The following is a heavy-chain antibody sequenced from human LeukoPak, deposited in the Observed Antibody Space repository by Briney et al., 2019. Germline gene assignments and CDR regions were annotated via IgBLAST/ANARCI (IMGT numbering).Heavy chain of an antibody. D-gene: IGHD3-3*01. Sequence: PSVTLSLTCTVSGGSISSYYWSWIRQPPGKGLEWIGYIYYSGSTNYNPSLKSRVTISVDTSKNQFSLKLSSVTAADTAVYYCARGGGTIFGVVIIPVDWFDPWGQGTLVTVSS. V-gene: IGHV4-59*01. CDR2: IYYSGST. CDR1: GGSISSYY. J-gene: IGHJ5*02. CDR3: ARGGGTIFGVVIIPVDWFDP.